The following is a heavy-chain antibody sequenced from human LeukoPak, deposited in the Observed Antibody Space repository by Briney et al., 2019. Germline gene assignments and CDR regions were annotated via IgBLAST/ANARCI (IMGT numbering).Heavy chain of an antibody. Sequence: GGSLGLSCITSGFNFGGYYMGWIRQAPGKGLEWVSYISDDSYRTPYGDSVKGRFTISRDNAKNSLYLQMDNLRVEDTAVYYCARARGVGIGAHFDYWGQGTLVTVSS. CDR2: ISDDSYRT. V-gene: IGHV3-11*01. CDR1: GFNFGGYY. CDR3: ARARGVGIGAHFDY. D-gene: IGHD2-8*01. J-gene: IGHJ4*02.